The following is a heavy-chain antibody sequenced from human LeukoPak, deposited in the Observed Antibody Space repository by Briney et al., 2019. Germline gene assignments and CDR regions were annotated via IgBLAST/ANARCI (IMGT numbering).Heavy chain of an antibody. CDR3: ARDEGIAVAGTGFDY. D-gene: IGHD6-19*01. CDR1: GGSISSSSYY. CDR2: IYYSGST. V-gene: IGHV4-39*07. J-gene: IGHJ4*02. Sequence: SETLSLTCTVSGGSISSSSYYWGWIRQPPGKGLEWIGSIYYSGSTYYNPSLKSRVTISVDTSKNQFSLKLSSVTAADTAVYYCARDEGIAVAGTGFDYWGQGTLVTVSS.